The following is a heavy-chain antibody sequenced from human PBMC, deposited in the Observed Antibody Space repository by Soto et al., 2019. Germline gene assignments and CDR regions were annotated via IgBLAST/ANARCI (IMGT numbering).Heavy chain of an antibody. CDR3: ARQSYGPEAQREDFQH. CDR2: IYYSGST. D-gene: IGHD3-10*01. CDR1: GGSISSSSYY. V-gene: IGHV4-39*01. Sequence: PSETLSLTCTVSGGSISSSSYYWGWIRQPPGKGLEWIGSIYYSGSTYYNPSLKIPVTISVDTSKSQFSLKLSSVTAADTAVYYCARQSYGPEAQREDFQHWGQGTLVTVS. J-gene: IGHJ1*01.